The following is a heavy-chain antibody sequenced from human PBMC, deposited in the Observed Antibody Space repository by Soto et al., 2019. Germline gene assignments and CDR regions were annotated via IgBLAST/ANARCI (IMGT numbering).Heavy chain of an antibody. CDR1: GFTFSSYA. V-gene: IGHV3-30*04. D-gene: IGHD6-6*01. CDR2: ISYDGSNK. J-gene: IGHJ1*01. Sequence: GGSLRLSCAASGFTFSSYAMHWVRQAPGKGLEWVAVISYDGSNKYYADSVKGRFTISRDNSKNTLYLQMNSPRAEDTAVYYCARDPGRAIAALYEKYFQHWGQGTLVTVSS. CDR3: ARDPGRAIAALYEKYFQH.